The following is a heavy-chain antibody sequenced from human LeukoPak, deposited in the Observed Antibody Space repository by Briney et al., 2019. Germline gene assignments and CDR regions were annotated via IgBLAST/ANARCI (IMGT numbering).Heavy chain of an antibody. Sequence: PGGSLRLSCAASGFTFSSYGMSWVRQAPGKGLEWVSVIYSGGSTYYADSVKGRFTISRDNSKNTLYLQMNSLRAEDTAVYYCARWGTTSDAFDIWGQGTMVTVSS. D-gene: IGHD1-1*01. CDR2: IYSGGST. V-gene: IGHV3-53*01. CDR3: ARWGTTSDAFDI. J-gene: IGHJ3*02. CDR1: GFTFSSYG.